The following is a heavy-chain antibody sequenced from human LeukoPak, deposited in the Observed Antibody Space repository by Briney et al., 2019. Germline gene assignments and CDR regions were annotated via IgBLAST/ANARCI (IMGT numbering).Heavy chain of an antibody. CDR3: ARSCSSTTCSDFDS. Sequence: PSETLSLTCAVYGGSFSGYYWNWIRQPPGKGLEWIGEINHSGNTNYNPSLKSRVTLLVDTSKNQFSLRLNSVTAADTAVYYCARSCSSTTCSDFDSWGQGTLVTVSS. J-gene: IGHJ4*02. CDR1: GGSFSGYY. D-gene: IGHD2-2*01. V-gene: IGHV4-34*01. CDR2: INHSGNT.